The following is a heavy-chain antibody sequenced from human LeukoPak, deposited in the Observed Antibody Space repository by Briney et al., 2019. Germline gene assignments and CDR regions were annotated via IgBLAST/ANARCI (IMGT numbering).Heavy chain of an antibody. Sequence: GGSLRLSCAASGFIVSSNYMSWVRQAPGKGLEWVSVIYSGSSTYYADSVKGRFTISRDNSKNTLYLQMNSLRAEDTAVYHCARDFPGIAVAGTRPLDYWGQGTLVTVAS. V-gene: IGHV3-53*01. J-gene: IGHJ4*02. CDR3: ARDFPGIAVAGTRPLDY. D-gene: IGHD6-19*01. CDR2: IYSGSST. CDR1: GFIVSSNY.